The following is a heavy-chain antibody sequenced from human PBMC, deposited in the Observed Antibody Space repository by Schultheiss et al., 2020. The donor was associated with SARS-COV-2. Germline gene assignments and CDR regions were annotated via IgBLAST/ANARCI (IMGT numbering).Heavy chain of an antibody. D-gene: IGHD2-15*01. CDR2: ISGSGGST. CDR1: GFTFSSYA. CDR3: ARVGACSGGSCPG. J-gene: IGHJ4*02. V-gene: IGHV3-23*01. Sequence: GGSLRLSCAASGFTFSSYAMSWVRQAPGKGLEWVSAISGSGGSTYYADSVKGRFTISRDNSKNTLYLQMNSLRAEDTAVYYCARVGACSGGSCPGWGQGTLVTVSS.